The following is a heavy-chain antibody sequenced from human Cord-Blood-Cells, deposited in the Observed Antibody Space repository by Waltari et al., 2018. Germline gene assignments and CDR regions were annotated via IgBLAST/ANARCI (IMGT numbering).Heavy chain of an antibody. J-gene: IGHJ4*02. Sequence: QVQLQESGPGLVKPSETLSLTCTVSGGSISSHYWSWIRQPPGKGLEWIGYIYYSGSTNSTPSLKGRVTISVDTSKNQFSLKLSSVTAADTAVYYCARAQIWSGYYLDYWGQGTLVTVSS. CDR1: GGSISSHY. D-gene: IGHD3-3*01. CDR2: IYYSGST. V-gene: IGHV4-59*11. CDR3: ARAQIWSGYYLDY.